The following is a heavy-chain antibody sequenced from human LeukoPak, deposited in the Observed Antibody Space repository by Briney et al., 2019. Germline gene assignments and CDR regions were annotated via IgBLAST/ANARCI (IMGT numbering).Heavy chain of an antibody. V-gene: IGHV3-30*04. CDR1: GFTFSSYA. J-gene: IGHJ3*02. CDR2: ISYDGSNK. CDR3: ANGAVRDMIVVVPKGGDAFDI. Sequence: GGSLRLSCAASGFTFSSYAMDWVRQAPGKGLEWVAVISYDGSNKYYADSVKGRFTISRDNSKNTLYLQMNSLRAEDTAVYYCANGAVRDMIVVVPKGGDAFDIWGQGTMVTVSS. D-gene: IGHD3-22*01.